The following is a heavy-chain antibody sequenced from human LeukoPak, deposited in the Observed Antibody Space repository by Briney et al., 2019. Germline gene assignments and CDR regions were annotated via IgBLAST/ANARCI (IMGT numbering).Heavy chain of an antibody. CDR1: GFTFSSYA. V-gene: IGHV3-30-3*01. CDR2: ISYDGSNK. Sequence: LPGGSLRLSCAASGFTFSSYAMHWVRQAPGKGLEWVAVISYDGSNKYYADSVKGRFTISRDNAKNSLFLEMSDLRPEDTAFYYCARGSLSLATAPFNFWGQGTPVTVSS. J-gene: IGHJ4*02. CDR3: ARGSLSLATAPFNF. D-gene: IGHD1-1*01.